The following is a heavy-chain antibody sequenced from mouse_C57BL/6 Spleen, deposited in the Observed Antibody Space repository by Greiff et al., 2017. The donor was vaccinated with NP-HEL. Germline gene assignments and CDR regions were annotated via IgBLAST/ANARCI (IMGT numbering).Heavy chain of an antibody. D-gene: IGHD2-12*01. J-gene: IGHJ1*03. CDR3: ARSNPLRGYWYFDV. V-gene: IGHV2-9-1*01. CDR2: IWTGGGT. CDR1: GFSLTSYA. Sequence: QVQLQQSGPGLVAPSQSLSITCTVSGFSLTSYAISWVRQPPGKGLEWLGVIWTGGGTNYNSALKSRLSISKDNSKSQVFLKMNSLQTDDTARYYCARSNPLRGYWYFDVWGTGTTVTVSS.